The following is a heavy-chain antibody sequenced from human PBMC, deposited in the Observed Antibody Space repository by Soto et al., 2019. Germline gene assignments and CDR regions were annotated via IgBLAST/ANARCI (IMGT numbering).Heavy chain of an antibody. CDR1: GVTFSRQD. V-gene: IGHV1-69*13. CDR2: IIPIFGTP. J-gene: IGHJ4*02. D-gene: IGHD5-12*01. Sequence: SVKVSCKASGVTFSRQDMRWVRQAPGQGLEWMGGIIPIFGTPQYAEKFQDRVTITADESTSTAYMELSSLTAEDTAVYYCATDEGRDGYSFDYWGQGTPVTVSS. CDR3: ATDEGRDGYSFDY.